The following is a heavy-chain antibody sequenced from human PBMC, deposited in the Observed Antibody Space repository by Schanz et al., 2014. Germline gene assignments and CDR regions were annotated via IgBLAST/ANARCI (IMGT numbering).Heavy chain of an antibody. J-gene: IGHJ6*03. V-gene: IGHV3-33*01. Sequence: QAQLVESGGGVVQPGRSLRLSCVASGFTFISYDIHWVRQAPGKGLEWVAVIRYDGRNKNFVESVKGRFTISRDNAKNSLYLQMNSLRAEDTAVYYCARDAVALVPEYFMDVWGKGTPVTVSS. D-gene: IGHD2-15*01. CDR3: ARDAVALVPEYFMDV. CDR2: IRYDGRNK. CDR1: GFTFISYD.